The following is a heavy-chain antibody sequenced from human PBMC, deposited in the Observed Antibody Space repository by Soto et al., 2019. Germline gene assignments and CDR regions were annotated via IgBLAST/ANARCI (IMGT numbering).Heavy chain of an antibody. J-gene: IGHJ6*03. Sequence: QVQLQQWGAGLLKPSETLSLTCAVYGGSFSGYYWSWIRQPPGKGLEWIGEINHSGSTNYNPSLKSRVTISVDTSKNQFSLKLSSVTAADTAVYYCARGAGLAAIGFYYYYYYMDVWGKGTTVTVSS. D-gene: IGHD2-2*02. V-gene: IGHV4-34*01. CDR2: INHSGST. CDR1: GGSFSGYY. CDR3: ARGAGLAAIGFYYYYYYMDV.